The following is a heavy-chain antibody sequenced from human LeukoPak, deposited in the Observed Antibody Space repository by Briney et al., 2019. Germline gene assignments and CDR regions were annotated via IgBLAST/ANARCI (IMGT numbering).Heavy chain of an antibody. CDR1: GFTFSSYG. CDR3: AKGDNWNEDGGLGY. Sequence: RSLRLSCAASGFTFSSYGMHWVRQAPGKGLEWVAVISYDGSNKYYADSVKGRFTISRDNSKNTLYLQMNSLRAEDTAVYYCAKGDNWNEDGGLGYWGQGTLVTVSS. V-gene: IGHV3-30*18. CDR2: ISYDGSNK. D-gene: IGHD1-1*01. J-gene: IGHJ4*02.